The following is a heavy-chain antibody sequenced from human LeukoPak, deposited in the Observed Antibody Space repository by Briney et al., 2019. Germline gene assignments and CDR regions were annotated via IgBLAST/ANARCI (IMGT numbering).Heavy chain of an antibody. D-gene: IGHD6-6*01. Sequence: PSETLSLTCTVSGGSISSYYWSWIRDPPGKGLEWIGYIYYSGSTNYNPSLKSRVTISVDTSKNQFSLKLSSVTAADTAVYYCARGVEYSSSSGLGYWGQGTLVTVSS. V-gene: IGHV4-59*01. CDR2: IYYSGST. J-gene: IGHJ4*02. CDR1: GGSISSYY. CDR3: ARGVEYSSSSGLGY.